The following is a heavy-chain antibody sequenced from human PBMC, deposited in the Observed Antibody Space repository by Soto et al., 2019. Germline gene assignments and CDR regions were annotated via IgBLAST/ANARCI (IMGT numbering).Heavy chain of an antibody. D-gene: IGHD1-20*01. J-gene: IGHJ4*02. CDR3: AKDIKRYNWNDAVDY. CDR1: GFTFSSYG. V-gene: IGHV3-30*18. CDR2: ISYDGSNK. Sequence: TLRLSCAASGFTFSSYGMHWVRQAPGKGLEWVAVISYDGSNKYYADSVKGRFTISRDNSKNTLYLQMNSLRAEDTAVYYCAKDIKRYNWNDAVDYWGQGTLVTVSS.